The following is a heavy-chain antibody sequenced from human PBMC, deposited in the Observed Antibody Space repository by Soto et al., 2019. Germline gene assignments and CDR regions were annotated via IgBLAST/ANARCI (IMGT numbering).Heavy chain of an antibody. CDR2: IIPIFGTA. Sequence: SVKVSCKASGGTSSSYAISWVRQAPGQGLEWMGGIIPIFGTANYAQKFQGRVTITADESTSTAYMELSSLRSEDTVVYYCASAEIDYPSYATDVWGQGPTVTLSS. V-gene: IGHV1-69*13. CDR3: ASAEIDYPSYATDV. J-gene: IGHJ6*02. CDR1: GGTSSSYA.